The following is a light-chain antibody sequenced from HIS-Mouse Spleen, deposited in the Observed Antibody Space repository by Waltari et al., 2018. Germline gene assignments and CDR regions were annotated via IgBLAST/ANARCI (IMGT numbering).Light chain of an antibody. V-gene: IGLV2-14*03. CDR2: DVN. Sequence: QSALTQPASVSGSPGQSITISCTGTSSDVSGYNYVSWYQQHPGKAPKLMIYDVNNRPSGVSKRFSGSKSGNTASLTISGLQAEDEADYYCSSYTSSSTLVFGGGTKLTVL. CDR3: SSYTSSSTLV. J-gene: IGLJ2*01. CDR1: SSDVSGYNY.